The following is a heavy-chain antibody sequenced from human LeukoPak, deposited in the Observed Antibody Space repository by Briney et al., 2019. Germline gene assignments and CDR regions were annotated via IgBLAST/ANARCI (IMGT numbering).Heavy chain of an antibody. V-gene: IGHV1-18*01. D-gene: IGHD4-17*01. CDR2: ISAYNGNT. Sequence: ASVKVSCKASGYTFTTYGISWVRQAPGQGLEWMGWISAYNGNTNYAQKFQGRATMTTDTSTSTAYMELRSLRSDDTAVYYCARVVTTVTTFRWFDPWGQGTLVTVSS. CDR1: GYTFTTYG. CDR3: ARVVTTVTTFRWFDP. J-gene: IGHJ5*02.